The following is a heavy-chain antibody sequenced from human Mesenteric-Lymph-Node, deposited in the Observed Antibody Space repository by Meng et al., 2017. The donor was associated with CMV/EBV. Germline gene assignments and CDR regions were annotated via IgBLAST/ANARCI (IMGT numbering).Heavy chain of an antibody. D-gene: IGHD3-16*01. J-gene: IGHJ6*02. CDR3: VKDRGAVTGNYYYYAMDV. CDR2: ISNSGDTT. CDR1: GFTFSTYW. V-gene: IGHV3-23*01. Sequence: GESLKISCAASGFTFSTYWMHWVRQAPGKGLVWVSTISNSGDTTHYADSVKGRFTISRDNSKNTLYLQMNSLRAEDTALYYCVKDRGAVTGNYYYYAMDVWGRGTTVTVSS.